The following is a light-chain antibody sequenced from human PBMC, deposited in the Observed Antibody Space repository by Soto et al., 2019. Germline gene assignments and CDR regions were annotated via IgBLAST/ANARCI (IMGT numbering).Light chain of an antibody. J-gene: IGKJ4*02. CDR3: QKYNTYSSLT. CDR1: QSISSW. V-gene: IGKV1-5*01. Sequence: DIQMAKSPSALYASVGSRVTITCRVTQSISSWLAWYQQKLGRAPRLLIYDASSLESGVPSRFSGSGYGTEFTLTISSLQPHDFATYYSQKYNTYSSLTFGRGTMVDIK. CDR2: DAS.